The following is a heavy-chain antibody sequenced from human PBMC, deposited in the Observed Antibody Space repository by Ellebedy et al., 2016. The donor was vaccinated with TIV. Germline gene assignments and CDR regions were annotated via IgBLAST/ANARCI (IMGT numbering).Heavy chain of an antibody. Sequence: SQTLSLTCAVYGGSFSGYYWSWIRQPPGKGLEWIGEINHSGSTNYNPSLKSRVTISVDTSKNQFSLKLSSVTAADTAVYYCARLRYYYGSGRGDRFDPWGQGTLVTVSS. CDR2: INHSGST. V-gene: IGHV4-34*01. CDR3: ARLRYYYGSGRGDRFDP. D-gene: IGHD3-10*01. J-gene: IGHJ5*02. CDR1: GGSFSGYY.